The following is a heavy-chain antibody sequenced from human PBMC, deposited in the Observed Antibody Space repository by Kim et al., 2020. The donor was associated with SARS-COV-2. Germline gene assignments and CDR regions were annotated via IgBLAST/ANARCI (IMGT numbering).Heavy chain of an antibody. CDR3: ARGSSFAVVRGEVWWFDL. CDR2: IYYSGST. J-gene: IGHJ5*02. CDR1: GGSISSYY. V-gene: IGHV4-59*01. Sequence: SETLSLTCTVSGGSISSYYWTWIRQPPGKGLEWIGYIYYSGSTNYNPALKSRVTISVDTSKNQFSLKLSSVTAADTAVYYCARGSSFAVVRGEVWWFDLWGQGILVTVSS. D-gene: IGHD3-10*01.